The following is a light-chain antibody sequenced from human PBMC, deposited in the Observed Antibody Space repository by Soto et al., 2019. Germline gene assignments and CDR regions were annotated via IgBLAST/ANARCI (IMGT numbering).Light chain of an antibody. J-gene: IGKJ1*01. Sequence: DIQMTQSPSTLSASVGDRVTITCRASQSIGRYLAWYQQKPGKAPRLLIYQASSLENGVPSRFSGGGSGTDFTLTISSLQPDDFATYYCQQFGRFSTFGQGTKVEIK. CDR2: QAS. CDR3: QQFGRFST. CDR1: QSIGRY. V-gene: IGKV1-5*03.